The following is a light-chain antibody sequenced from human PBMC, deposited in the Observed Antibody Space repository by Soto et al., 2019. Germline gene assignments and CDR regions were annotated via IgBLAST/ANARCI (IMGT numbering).Light chain of an antibody. CDR1: QTVSTY. J-gene: IGKJ5*01. CDR2: DAS. CDR3: QQRNNWPPAIT. Sequence: EIVLTQSPATLSLSPGERATLSCRASQTVSTYLAWYQQKPGQAPRLLIYDASNRATGIPARFSGSGSGTDFTLTISSLEPEDFAVYHCQQRNNWPPAITFGQGTRLDIK. V-gene: IGKV3-11*01.